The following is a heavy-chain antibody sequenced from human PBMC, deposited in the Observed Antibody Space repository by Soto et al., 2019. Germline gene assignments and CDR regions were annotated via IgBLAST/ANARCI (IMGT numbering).Heavy chain of an antibody. Sequence: GASVKVSCKASGYTFTSYAMHWVRQAPGQRLEWMGWINAGNGNTKYSQKFQGRVTITRDTFASTAYMELSSLRSEDTSVYYCARVNWSGYTASYYGMDVWGQGTTVTVSS. CDR1: GYTFTSYA. V-gene: IGHV1-3*01. CDR3: ARVNWSGYTASYYGMDV. CDR2: INAGNGNT. D-gene: IGHD3-3*01. J-gene: IGHJ6*02.